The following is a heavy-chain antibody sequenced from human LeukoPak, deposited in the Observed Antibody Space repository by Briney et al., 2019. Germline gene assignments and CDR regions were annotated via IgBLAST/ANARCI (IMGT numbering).Heavy chain of an antibody. J-gene: IGHJ3*02. CDR1: GGSTNSYY. V-gene: IGHV4-4*07. CDR3: AREPSGASFDI. D-gene: IGHD1-26*01. Sequence: SETLSLTCAVSGGSTNSYYWSWIRQPAGKGLEWIGRIYTSGRTNYNPSLKSRVTMSVDTSKNQFSLKLSSVTAADTAVYYCAREPSGASFDIWGQGTMVTVSS. CDR2: IYTSGRT.